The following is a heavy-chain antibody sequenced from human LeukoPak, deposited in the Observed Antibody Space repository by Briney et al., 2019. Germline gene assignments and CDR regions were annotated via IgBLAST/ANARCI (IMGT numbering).Heavy chain of an antibody. D-gene: IGHD1-14*01. Sequence: GESLKISCKGSGYSFTTYWIVWVRQMPGKGLEWMGIINPADSDARYSPSFQGQVTISADKSISTAYLQWISLKASDTAMYYCARRLSMGTLDYFDYWGQGTLVTVSS. V-gene: IGHV5-51*01. J-gene: IGHJ4*02. CDR2: INPADSDA. CDR3: ARRLSMGTLDYFDY. CDR1: GYSFTTYW.